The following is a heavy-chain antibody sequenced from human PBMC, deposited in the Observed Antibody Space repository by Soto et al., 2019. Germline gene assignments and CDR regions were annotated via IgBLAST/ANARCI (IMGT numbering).Heavy chain of an antibody. D-gene: IGHD3-22*01. CDR2: INPSGGST. V-gene: IGHV1-46*01. CDR3: ANYDSSGFFDY. CDR1: GYTFTSYY. Sequence: ASVKVSCKGSGYTFTSYYMHWVRQAPGQGLEWMGIINPSGGSTSYAQKFQGRVTMTRDTSTSTVYMELSSLRSEDTAVYYCANYDSSGFFDYWGQGTLVTVSS. J-gene: IGHJ4*02.